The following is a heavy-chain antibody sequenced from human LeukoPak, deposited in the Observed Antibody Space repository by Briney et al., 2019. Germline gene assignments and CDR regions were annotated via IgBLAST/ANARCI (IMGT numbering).Heavy chain of an antibody. CDR3: AKGLGSGYYPDAFDI. Sequence: GGSLRLSCAASGFTFRSYAMHWVRQAPGKGLEWVAVISYDGSNKYYADSVKGRFTISRDNSKNTLYLQMNSLRAEDTAVYYCAKGLGSGYYPDAFDIWGQGTMVTVSS. J-gene: IGHJ3*02. CDR2: ISYDGSNK. D-gene: IGHD3-22*01. CDR1: GFTFRSYA. V-gene: IGHV3-30*04.